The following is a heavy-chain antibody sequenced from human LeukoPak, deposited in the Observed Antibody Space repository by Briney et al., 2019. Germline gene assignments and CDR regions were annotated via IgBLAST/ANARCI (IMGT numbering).Heavy chain of an antibody. J-gene: IGHJ5*02. V-gene: IGHV3-23*01. CDR2: ISGNGAHP. CDR3: ARELHVAAWFDP. CDR1: EFILSSYA. Sequence: GGSLRLSCEASEFILSSYAMSWVRQAPGKGLEWVSSISGNGAHPYYADSVRGRFTISRDNSKNTLYLQMNSLRAEDTAVYYCARELHVAAWFDPWGQGTLVTVSS. D-gene: IGHD6-13*01.